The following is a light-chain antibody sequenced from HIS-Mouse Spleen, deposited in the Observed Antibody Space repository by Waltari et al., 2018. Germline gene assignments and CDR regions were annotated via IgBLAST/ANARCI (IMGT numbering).Light chain of an antibody. V-gene: IGLV3-10*01. CDR3: YSTDSSGNHRV. CDR2: EDS. CDR1: ALPKQY. Sequence: SYELTQPPSVSVSPGQPARITCSGDALPKQYAYWYQQKSGQAPVLVIYEDSKRPSGIPERFSGSSSGTMATLTISGAQVEDEADYYCYSTDSSGNHRVFGRGTKLTVL. J-gene: IGLJ2*01.